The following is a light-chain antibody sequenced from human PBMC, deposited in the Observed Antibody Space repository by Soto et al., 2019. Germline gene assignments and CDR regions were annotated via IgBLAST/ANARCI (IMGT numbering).Light chain of an antibody. CDR3: QQYNNWWT. V-gene: IGKV3-15*01. CDR1: QSVSNN. CDR2: GAS. Sequence: EIVMTQSPATLSVSPGERATLACRASQSVSNNLAWYQKKPGQAPRLLIYGASTRATGIPARFSGSGSGTEFTLTISSLQSEDFAVYYSQQYNNWWTFGQGTNVEIK. J-gene: IGKJ1*01.